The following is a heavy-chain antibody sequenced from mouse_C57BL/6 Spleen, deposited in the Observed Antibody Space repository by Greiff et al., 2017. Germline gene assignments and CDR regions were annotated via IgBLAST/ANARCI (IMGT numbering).Heavy chain of an antibody. D-gene: IGHD1-1*01. J-gene: IGHJ4*01. V-gene: IGHV1-61*01. CDR3: ARGRRDYYGSSYNYAMDY. Sequence: VQLQQPGAELVRPGSSVKLSCKASGYTFTSYWMDWVKQRPGQGLEWIGNIYPSDSETHYNQKFKDKATLTVDKSSSTAYMHLSSLTSEDSAVYYCARGRRDYYGSSYNYAMDYWGQGTSVTVSS. CDR2: IYPSDSET. CDR1: GYTFTSYW.